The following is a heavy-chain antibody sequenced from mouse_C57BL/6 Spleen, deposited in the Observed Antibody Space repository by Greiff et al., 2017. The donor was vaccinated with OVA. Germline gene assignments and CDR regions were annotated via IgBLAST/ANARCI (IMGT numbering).Heavy chain of an antibody. V-gene: IGHV1-53*01. D-gene: IGHD2-3*01. CDR2: INPSIGGT. CDR3: ARGGWLLRAMDY. J-gene: IGHJ4*01. Sequence: VQLQQPGTELVKPGASVKLSCKASGYTFTSYWMHWVKQRPGQGLEWIGNINPSIGGTNYNEKFKSKATLTVDKSSSTAYMQLSSLTSEDSAVYYCARGGWLLRAMDYWGQGTSVTVSS. CDR1: GYTFTSYW.